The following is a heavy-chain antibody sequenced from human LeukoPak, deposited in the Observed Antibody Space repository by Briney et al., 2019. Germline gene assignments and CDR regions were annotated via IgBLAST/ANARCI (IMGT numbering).Heavy chain of an antibody. V-gene: IGHV3-30*18. CDR1: GFTFSSYG. CDR2: ISYDGSNK. D-gene: IGHD3-22*01. CDR3: AKYDSSGYYYDGYFDH. J-gene: IGHJ4*02. Sequence: PGGSLRLSCAASGFTFSSYGMHWVRQAPGKGLEWVAVISYDGSNKYYADSVKGRFTISRDNSKNTLYLQMNSLRAEDTAVYYCAKYDSSGYYYDGYFDHWGQGTLVTVSS.